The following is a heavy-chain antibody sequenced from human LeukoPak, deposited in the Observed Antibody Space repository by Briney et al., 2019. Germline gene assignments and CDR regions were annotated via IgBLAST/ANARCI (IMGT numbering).Heavy chain of an antibody. CDR2: ISYDGSNK. J-gene: IGHJ4*02. V-gene: IGHV3-30*18. CDR1: GFTFSSYG. D-gene: IGHD3-22*01. CDR3: AKDAGYYYDSSGYYDFDY. Sequence: GGSLRLSCAASGFTFSSYGMHWVRQAPGKGLEWVAVISYDGSNKYYADSVKGRFTISRDNSKNTLYLQMNSLRAEDTAVYYCAKDAGYYYDSSGYYDFDYWGQGTLVTVSS.